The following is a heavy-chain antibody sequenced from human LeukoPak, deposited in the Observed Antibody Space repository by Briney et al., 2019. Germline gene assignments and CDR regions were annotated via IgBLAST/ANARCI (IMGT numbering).Heavy chain of an antibody. CDR1: GFTFSSYA. Sequence: GGSLRLSCAASGFTFSSYAMSWVRQAPGKGLEWVSAISGSGGSTYYADSVKGRFTISRDNSKNTLYLQMNSLRAEDTAVHYCAKAPEPYDYFDYWGQGTLVTVSS. D-gene: IGHD1-14*01. J-gene: IGHJ4*02. CDR2: ISGSGGST. CDR3: AKAPEPYDYFDY. V-gene: IGHV3-23*01.